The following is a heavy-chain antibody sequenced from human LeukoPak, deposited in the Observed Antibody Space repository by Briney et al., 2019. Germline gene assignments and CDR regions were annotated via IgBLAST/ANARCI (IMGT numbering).Heavy chain of an antibody. J-gene: IGHJ4*02. D-gene: IGHD3-10*01. CDR3: ARDQSSGGVDY. CDR1: GFTVSSNH. CDR2: IYSGGST. V-gene: IGHV3-53*04. Sequence: GGSLRLSCAASGFTVSSNHMNWVRQAPGKGLEWVSVIYSGGSTYYADSVKGRFTISRHNSKNTLYLQMNSLRAEDTAVYYCARDQSSGGVDYWGQGTLVTVSS.